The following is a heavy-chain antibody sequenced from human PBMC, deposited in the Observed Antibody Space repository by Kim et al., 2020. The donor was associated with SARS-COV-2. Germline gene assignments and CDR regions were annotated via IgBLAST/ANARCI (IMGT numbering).Heavy chain of an antibody. V-gene: IGHV3-48*02. CDR3: ARDRGPLIAVASVVPYGMDV. CDR2: ISSSSSTI. D-gene: IGHD6-19*01. CDR1: GFTFSSYS. Sequence: GGSLRLSCAASGFTFSSYSMNWVRQAPGKGLEWVSYISSSSSTIYYADSVKGRFTISRDNAKNSLYLQMNSLRDEDTAVYYCARDRGPLIAVASVVPYGMDVWGQGTTVTVSS. J-gene: IGHJ6*02.